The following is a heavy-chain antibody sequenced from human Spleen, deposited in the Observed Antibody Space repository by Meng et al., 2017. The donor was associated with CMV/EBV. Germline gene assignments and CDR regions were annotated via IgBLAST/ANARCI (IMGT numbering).Heavy chain of an antibody. Sequence: GGSLRLSCAASGFTFSSYSMNWVRQAPGKGLEWVSFISSSSSYIYYADSVKGRFTISRDNAKNSLYLQMNSLRAEDTAVYHCAKGTRRYHLLFDFWGQGTLVTVSS. J-gene: IGHJ4*02. CDR3: AKGTRRYHLLFDF. V-gene: IGHV3-21*04. CDR2: ISSSSSYI. D-gene: IGHD2-2*01. CDR1: GFTFSSYS.